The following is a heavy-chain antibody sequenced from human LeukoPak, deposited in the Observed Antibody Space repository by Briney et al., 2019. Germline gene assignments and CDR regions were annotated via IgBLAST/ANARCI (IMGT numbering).Heavy chain of an antibody. V-gene: IGHV3-23*01. CDR1: GFIFSSYA. Sequence: GGSLRLSCAASGFIFSSYAMSWVRQAPGKGLEWVSGISVSGGSTYYADSVKGRFTISRDNSKNTLYLQMNSLRAEDTAVYYCAKEGYCGGDCYREFDYWGQGTLVTVSA. D-gene: IGHD2-21*02. J-gene: IGHJ4*02. CDR3: AKEGYCGGDCYREFDY. CDR2: ISVSGGST.